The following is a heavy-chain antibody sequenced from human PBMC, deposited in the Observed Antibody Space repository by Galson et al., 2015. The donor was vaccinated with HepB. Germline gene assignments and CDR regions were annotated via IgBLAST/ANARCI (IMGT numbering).Heavy chain of an antibody. CDR2: IYHSGST. V-gene: IGHV4-4*02. CDR1: GGSISSSNW. Sequence: ATLSPTCAVSGGSISSSNWWNWVRQPPGKGLEWIGEIYHSGSTNYNPSLKSRVTISLDKSKNQFSLNLSSVIAADTAVYYCARGIAVVPTGPQTAGEDYWGQGILVTVSS. J-gene: IGHJ4*02. CDR3: ARGIAVVPTGPQTAGEDY. D-gene: IGHD2-2*01.